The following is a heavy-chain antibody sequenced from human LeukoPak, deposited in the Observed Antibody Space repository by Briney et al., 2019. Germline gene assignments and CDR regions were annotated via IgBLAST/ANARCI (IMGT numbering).Heavy chain of an antibody. Sequence: PSETLSLTCTVSGGSISSSRDYWAWLRQPPGKGLEWIANIYYSGSTYYSPSLKSRVTISVDTSKNQFSLKLSSVTAADTAVYYCARLAVGWFDPWGQGTLVTVSS. J-gene: IGHJ5*02. CDR3: ARLAVGWFDP. CDR1: GGSISSSRDY. V-gene: IGHV4-39*01. D-gene: IGHD6-19*01. CDR2: IYYSGST.